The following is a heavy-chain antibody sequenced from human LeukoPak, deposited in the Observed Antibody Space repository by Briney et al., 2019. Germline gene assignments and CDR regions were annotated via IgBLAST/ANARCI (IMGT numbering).Heavy chain of an antibody. CDR2: INHSGST. D-gene: IGHD5-12*01. J-gene: IGHJ4*02. CDR1: GGSFSGYY. Sequence: SETLSPTCAVYGGSFSGYYWSWIRQPPGKGLEWIGEINHSGSTNYNPSLKSRVTISVDTSKNQFSLKLSSVTAADTAVYYCARGGWIRNYFDYWGQGTLVTVSS. CDR3: ARGGWIRNYFDY. V-gene: IGHV4-34*01.